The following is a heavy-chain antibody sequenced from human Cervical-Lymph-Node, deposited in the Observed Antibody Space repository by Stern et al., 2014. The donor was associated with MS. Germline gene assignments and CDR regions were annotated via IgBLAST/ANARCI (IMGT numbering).Heavy chain of an antibody. J-gene: IGHJ3*02. CDR1: GGTFSSYA. V-gene: IGHV1-69*01. CDR3: ARRDYYDSSGYYGDAFDI. CDR2: IIPMFGTT. Sequence: QVQLVQSGAEVKKPGSSVKVSCKASGGTFSSYAITWVRQAPGRGLEWMGEIIPMFGTTKSAQKFQGRVTIIADGSTTTAYMELSSLRSEDTAVYYCARRDYYDSSGYYGDAFDIWGQGTMVTVSS. D-gene: IGHD3-22*01.